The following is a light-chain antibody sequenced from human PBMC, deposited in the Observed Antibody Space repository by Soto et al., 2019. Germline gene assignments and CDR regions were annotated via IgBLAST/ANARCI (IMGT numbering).Light chain of an antibody. CDR3: QQYNNWPLT. CDR2: GAS. V-gene: IGKV3-15*01. J-gene: IGKJ4*01. Sequence: EIVMTQSPATLSVSPGERAALSCRASQNVNSNLAWYQQKPAQAPRLLIYGASTRATGIPARFSGSGSGTEFTLTISNLQSEDFAVYYCQQYNNWPLTFGGGTKVEIK. CDR1: QNVNSN.